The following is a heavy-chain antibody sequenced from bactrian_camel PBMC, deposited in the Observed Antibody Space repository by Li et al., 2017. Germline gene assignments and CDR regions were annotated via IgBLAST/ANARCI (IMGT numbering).Heavy chain of an antibody. V-gene: IGHV3S53*01. CDR1: RYLANSNC. CDR2: IFGGSGPALYGRVETT. CDR3: ALRISYAGTWLTESDYQY. Sequence: HVQLVESGGGSVQAGGSLRLSCVSSRYLANSNCMVWFRQAPGKEREAVAGIFGGSGPALYGRVETTYYADYVEGRFTISRDNAKNTIYLQMNNLKPEDTAMYYCALRISYAGTWLTESDYQYWGQGTQVTVS. D-gene: IGHD6*01. J-gene: IGHJ4*01.